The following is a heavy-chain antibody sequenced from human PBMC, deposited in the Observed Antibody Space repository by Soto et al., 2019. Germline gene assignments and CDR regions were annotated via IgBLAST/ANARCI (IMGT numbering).Heavy chain of an antibody. J-gene: IGHJ6*02. CDR2: ISAYNGNT. Sequence: QVQLVQSGAEVKKPGASVKVSCKASGYTFTSYGISWVRQAPGQGLEWMGWISAYNGNTNYAQKLQGRVTMTTDTSTTTAYMELRSLRSDATAVYYCARDDPIAVAGTDYYYYGMDVWGQGPTVTVSS. V-gene: IGHV1-18*01. CDR3: ARDDPIAVAGTDYYYYGMDV. D-gene: IGHD6-19*01. CDR1: GYTFTSYG.